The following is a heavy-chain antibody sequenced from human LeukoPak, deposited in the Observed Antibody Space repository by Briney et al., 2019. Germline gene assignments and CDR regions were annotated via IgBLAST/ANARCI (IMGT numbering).Heavy chain of an antibody. CDR1: GFTFSSYC. CDR2: IWYDGSNK. Sequence: GGSLRLSCAASGFTFSSYCMHWVRQAPGKGLEWVAVIWYDGSNKYYADSVKGRFTISRDNSKNTLYLQMNSLRAEDTAVYYCARAARYSGSYADYFDYWGQGTLVTVSS. CDR3: ARAARYSGSYADYFDY. D-gene: IGHD1-26*01. V-gene: IGHV3-33*01. J-gene: IGHJ4*02.